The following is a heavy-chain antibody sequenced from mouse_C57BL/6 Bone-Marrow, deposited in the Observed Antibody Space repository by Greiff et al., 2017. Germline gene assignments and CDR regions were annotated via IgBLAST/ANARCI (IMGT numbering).Heavy chain of an antibody. J-gene: IGHJ3*01. CDR2: INPGSGGT. Sequence: QVQLQQSGAELVRPGPSVKVSCKASGYAFTNYLIEWVKQRPGQGLEWIGVINPGSGGTNYNEKLKGKATLTADKSSSTAYMQLSSLTSEDSSVYFGARSKNWDSWFAYWGQGTLVTVSA. D-gene: IGHD4-1*01. CDR3: ARSKNWDSWFAY. V-gene: IGHV1-54*01. CDR1: GYAFTNYL.